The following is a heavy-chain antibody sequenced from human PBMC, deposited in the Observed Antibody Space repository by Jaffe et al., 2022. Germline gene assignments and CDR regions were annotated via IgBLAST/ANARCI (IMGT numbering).Heavy chain of an antibody. J-gene: IGHJ4*02. CDR3: GKAGGRSLSDVDY. Sequence: EVQLLESGGGLVQPGGSLRLSCAASGVTFSSYAMNWVRQAPGKGLEWVSSISGSGVSTDYADSVKGRFTISRDNSKNTLYLQMNSLRAEDTAIYYCGKAGGRSLSDVDYWGQGTLVTVSS. CDR1: GVTFSSYA. V-gene: IGHV3-23*01. D-gene: IGHD3-16*01. CDR2: ISGSGVST.